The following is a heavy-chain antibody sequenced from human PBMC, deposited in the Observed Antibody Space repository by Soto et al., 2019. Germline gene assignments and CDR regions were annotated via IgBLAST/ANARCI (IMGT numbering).Heavy chain of an antibody. J-gene: IGHJ3*02. V-gene: IGHV1-69*08. CDR3: ARDLCSGGSCYSGAFDI. Sequence: QVQLVQSGAEVKKPGSSVKVSCKAAGGTFSSYTISWVRQAPGQGLEWMGRIIPILGIANYAQKFQGRVTITADKSTSTAYMELRRLRSEDTAVYYCARDLCSGGSCYSGAFDIWGQGTMVTVSS. CDR2: IIPILGIA. D-gene: IGHD2-15*01. CDR1: GGTFSSYT.